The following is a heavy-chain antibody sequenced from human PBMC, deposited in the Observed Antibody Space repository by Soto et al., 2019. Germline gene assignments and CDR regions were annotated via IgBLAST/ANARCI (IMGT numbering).Heavy chain of an antibody. D-gene: IGHD6-13*01. J-gene: IGHJ6*02. CDR3: ARWGHLAAAGGSNSDYYYGMDV. CDR2: IDPSDSYT. CDR1: GYSFTSYW. V-gene: IGHV5-10-1*01. Sequence: GESLKISCKGSGYSFTSYWISWARQMPGKGLEWMGRIDPSDSYTKYSPSFQGHVTISANKSISTAYLKWSSLKASDTALYYCARWGHLAAAGGSNSDYYYGMDVWGQGTTVTVSS.